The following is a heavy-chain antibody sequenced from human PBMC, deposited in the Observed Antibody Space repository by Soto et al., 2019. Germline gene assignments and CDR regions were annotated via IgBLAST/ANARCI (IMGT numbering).Heavy chain of an antibody. J-gene: IGHJ4*02. CDR2: IIPIFGTA. CDR1: GGTFSSYA. Sequence: ASVKVSCKASGGTFSSYAISWVRQAPGQGLEWMGGIIPIFGTANYAQKFQGRVTITADESTSTAYMELSSLRSEDTAVYYCASVVGLWSGHSDYWGQGTLVTVSS. V-gene: IGHV1-69*13. CDR3: ASVVGLWSGHSDY. D-gene: IGHD3-10*02.